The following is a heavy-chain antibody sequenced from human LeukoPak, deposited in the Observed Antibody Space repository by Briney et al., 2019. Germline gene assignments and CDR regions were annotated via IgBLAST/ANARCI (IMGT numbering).Heavy chain of an antibody. D-gene: IGHD5-12*01. V-gene: IGHV3-7*01. CDR2: IKQDGSEK. CDR3: ARHSGYDSPFFYYYYYMDV. CDR1: GFTFSSYW. J-gene: IGHJ6*03. Sequence: GGSLRLSCAASGFTFSSYWMSWVRQAPGKGLEWVANIKQDGSEKYYVDSVKGRFTISRDNAKNSQYLQMSSLRAEDTAVYYCARHSGYDSPFFYYYYYMDVWGKGTTVTISS.